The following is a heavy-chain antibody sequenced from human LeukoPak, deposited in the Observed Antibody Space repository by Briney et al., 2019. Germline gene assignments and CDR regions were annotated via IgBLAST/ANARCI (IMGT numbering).Heavy chain of an antibody. CDR2: IYYSGST. CDR3: ARVRDTYKGSYAGLLDP. CDR1: GGSISSYY. V-gene: IGHV4-59*01. D-gene: IGHD1-26*01. Sequence: SSETLSLTCTVSGGSISSYYWSWIRQPPGKGLEWIGYIYYSGSTNYNPSLKSRVTISVDTSKNQFSLKLSSVTAADTAVYYCARVRDTYKGSYAGLLDPWCQETLVTVSS. J-gene: IGHJ5*02.